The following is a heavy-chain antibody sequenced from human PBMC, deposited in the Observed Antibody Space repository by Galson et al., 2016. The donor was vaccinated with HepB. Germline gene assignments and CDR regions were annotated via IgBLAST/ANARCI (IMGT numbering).Heavy chain of an antibody. CDR3: ARGSRGFGEVFRRNPVYYYFTMDV. D-gene: IGHD3-10*01. J-gene: IGHJ6*02. CDR2: ITSSSTSI. Sequence: SLRLSCAASGFSFSSHHMNWVRQAPGKGLEWVSYITSSSTSIYYTDSVKGRFTISSDNARNSLYLQMNSLRDEDTAVYYCARGSRGFGEVFRRNPVYYYFTMDVWGPGTTVTVSS. V-gene: IGHV3-48*02. CDR1: GFSFSSHH.